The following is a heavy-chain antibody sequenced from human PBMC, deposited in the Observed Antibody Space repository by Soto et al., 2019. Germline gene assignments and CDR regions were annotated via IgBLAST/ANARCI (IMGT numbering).Heavy chain of an antibody. CDR1: GESFTGYY. CDR3: ARGEGSGWYFDY. CDR2: INHSGST. Sequence: QVQLQQWGAGLLKPSETLSLTCAVYGESFTGYYWSWIRQPPGKGLEWIGEINHSGSTNYNPSLKSRVTISVDTSKNQFSLKLTSVTAADTAVYYCARGEGSGWYFDYWGQGTLSPSPQ. J-gene: IGHJ4*02. V-gene: IGHV4-34*01. D-gene: IGHD6-19*01.